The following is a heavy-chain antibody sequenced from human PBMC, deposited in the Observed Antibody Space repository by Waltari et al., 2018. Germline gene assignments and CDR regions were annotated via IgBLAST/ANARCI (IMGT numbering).Heavy chain of an antibody. CDR3: ARGVVVVAATWFDP. D-gene: IGHD2-15*01. CDR2: ISYDGSNK. Sequence: QVQRGESGGGVVQPGRSLRRSCAASGCTVSSYAMHGGRQAPGKGLEWVAVISYDGSNKYYADSVKGRFTISRDNSKNTLYLQMNSLRAEDTAVYYCARGVVVVAATWFDPWGQGTLVTVSS. V-gene: IGHV3-30-3*01. CDR1: GCTVSSYA. J-gene: IGHJ5*02.